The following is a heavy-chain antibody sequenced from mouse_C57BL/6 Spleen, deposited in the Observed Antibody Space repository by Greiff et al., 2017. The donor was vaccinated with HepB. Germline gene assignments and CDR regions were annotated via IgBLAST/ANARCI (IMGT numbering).Heavy chain of an antibody. V-gene: IGHV1-59*01. CDR2: IDPSDSYT. Sequence: VQLQQPGAELVRPGTSVKLSCKASGYTFTSYWMHWVKQRPGQGLEWIGVIDPSDSYTNYNQKFKGKATLTVDTSSSTAYMQLSSLTSEDSAVYYCARNHYGSSPFAYWGQGTLVTVSA. J-gene: IGHJ3*01. CDR1: GYTFTSYW. CDR3: ARNHYGSSPFAY. D-gene: IGHD1-1*01.